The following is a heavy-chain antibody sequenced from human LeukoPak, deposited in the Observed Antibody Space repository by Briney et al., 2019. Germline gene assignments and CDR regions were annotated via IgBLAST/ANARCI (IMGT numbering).Heavy chain of an antibody. CDR2: IKQDGSEK. CDR1: GFTFSSYW. D-gene: IGHD3-9*01. V-gene: IGHV3-7*03. J-gene: IGHJ4*02. CDR3: ARGGDRYFDWLSLFDY. Sequence: PGGSLRLSCAASGFTFSSYWMSGVRQAPGKGLEWVDNIKQDGSEKYYVDSVKGRFTISRDNAKNSLYLQMNSLRAEDTAVYYCARGGDRYFDWLSLFDYWGQGTLVTVSS.